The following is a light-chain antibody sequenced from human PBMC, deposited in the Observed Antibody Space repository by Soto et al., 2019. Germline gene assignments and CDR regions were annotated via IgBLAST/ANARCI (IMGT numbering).Light chain of an antibody. CDR2: GAY. J-gene: IGKJ1*01. CDR3: HHVTARA. Sequence: EIVLSQSPGTLSLSPGERATLSCRATEIISSSFLAWYQHKGGQPPRLLMYGAYTRATGIPDRFSGSGSGTEFTLTINRLEPEDFAVYYCHHVTARAFCQGTKVDIK. CDR1: EIISSSF. V-gene: IGKV3-20*01.